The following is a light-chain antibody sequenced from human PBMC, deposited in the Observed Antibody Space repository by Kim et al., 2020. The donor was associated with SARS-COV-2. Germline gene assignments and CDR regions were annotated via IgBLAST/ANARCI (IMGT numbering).Light chain of an antibody. Sequence: LTQPHSVSESPGKTVTISCTRSGGSIASNYVQWYQQRPGSSPTTVIYEDNQRPSGVPARFSGSIDSSSNSASLTISGLKTEDEADYYCQSYDSSNWVFGGGTQLTVL. CDR3: QSYDSSNWV. CDR2: EDN. V-gene: IGLV6-57*01. CDR1: GGSIASNY. J-gene: IGLJ3*02.